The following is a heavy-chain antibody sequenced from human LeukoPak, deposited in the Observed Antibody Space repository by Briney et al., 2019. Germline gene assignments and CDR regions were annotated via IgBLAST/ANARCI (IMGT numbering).Heavy chain of an antibody. J-gene: IGHJ5*02. CDR3: ARTHFDSLGWFDP. CDR1: GGSMRSHSFY. D-gene: IGHD3-9*01. CDR2: INYGGHT. Sequence: PSETLSLTCTVSGGSMRSHSFYWGWIRQSPGKGLEWIANINYGGHTYYNLSVKSRVTLSVDVSKNRFSLNLTSVTAADTALYFCARTHFDSLGWFDPWGQGIQVIVSS. V-gene: IGHV4-39*07.